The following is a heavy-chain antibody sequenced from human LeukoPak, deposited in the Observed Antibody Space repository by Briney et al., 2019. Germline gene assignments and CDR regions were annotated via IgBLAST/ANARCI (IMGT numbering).Heavy chain of an antibody. CDR2: ISAYNGNT. Sequence: ASVKVSCKASGYTFTGYGISWVRQAPGQGLEWMGWISAYNGNTNYAQKLQGRVTMTTDTSTSTPYMELRSLRSDDTAVYYCATGQDSSSLGDYWGQGTLVTVSS. J-gene: IGHJ4*02. D-gene: IGHD6-6*01. CDR1: GYTFTGYG. V-gene: IGHV1-18*01. CDR3: ATGQDSSSLGDY.